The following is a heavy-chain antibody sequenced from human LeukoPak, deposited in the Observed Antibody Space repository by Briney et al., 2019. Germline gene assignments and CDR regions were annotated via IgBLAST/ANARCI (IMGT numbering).Heavy chain of an antibody. CDR2: IYYSGST. J-gene: IGHJ4*02. CDR3: ARRAYGSGTGFDY. CDR1: GGSISSYY. Sequence: SETLSLTCTVSGGSISSYYWSWTRQPPGKGLEWIGYIYYSGSTNYNPSLKSRVTISIDTSKNQFSLKLSSVTAADTAVYYCARRAYGSGTGFDYWGQGTLVTVSS. D-gene: IGHD3-10*01. V-gene: IGHV4-59*08.